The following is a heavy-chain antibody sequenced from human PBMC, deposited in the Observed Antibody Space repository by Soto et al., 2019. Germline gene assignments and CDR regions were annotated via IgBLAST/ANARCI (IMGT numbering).Heavy chain of an antibody. V-gene: IGHV3-9*01. Sequence: PGGSLRLSCAASGFTFDDYAMHWVRQAPWKGLEWVSGISWNSGSIGYADSVKGRFTISRDNAKNSLYLQMNSLRAEDTALYYCAKEQQWLVQGWLFDYWGQGTLVTVSS. J-gene: IGHJ4*02. CDR2: ISWNSGSI. CDR1: GFTFDDYA. D-gene: IGHD6-19*01. CDR3: AKEQQWLVQGWLFDY.